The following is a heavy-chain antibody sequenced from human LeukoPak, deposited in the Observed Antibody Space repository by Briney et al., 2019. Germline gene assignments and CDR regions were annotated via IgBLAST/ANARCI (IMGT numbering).Heavy chain of an antibody. CDR2: TYYRSKWRN. V-gene: IGHV6-1*01. CDR1: GDSVSSNSAA. Sequence: SQTLSLTCAISGDSVSSNSAAWHWTRQSPSRGLEWMGRTYYRSKWRNDYAVSVKSRITVNPDTSKNQFSLQLFSVTPEDTAVYYCARLENWVFDYWGQGTLVTVSS. D-gene: IGHD7-27*01. CDR3: ARLENWVFDY. J-gene: IGHJ4*02.